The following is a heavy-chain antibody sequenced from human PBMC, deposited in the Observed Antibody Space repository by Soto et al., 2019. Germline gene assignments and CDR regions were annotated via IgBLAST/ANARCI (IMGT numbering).Heavy chain of an antibody. CDR1: GFTFSSYG. D-gene: IGHD3-16*01. CDR3: AIHSFPDHYDYVWGSDGTFDL. CDR2: IWYDGSNK. Sequence: QVQLVESGGGVVQPGRSLRLSCAASGFTFSSYGMHWVRQAPGKGLEWVAVIWYDGSNKYYADSVKGRFTISRDNSKNRLSVQMNSVRAEETVVHYCAIHSFPDHYDYVWGSDGTFDLWGQGTMVTVSS. V-gene: IGHV3-33*01. J-gene: IGHJ3*01.